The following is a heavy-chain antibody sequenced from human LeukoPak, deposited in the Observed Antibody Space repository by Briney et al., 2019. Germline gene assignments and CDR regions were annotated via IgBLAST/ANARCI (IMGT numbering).Heavy chain of an antibody. CDR2: INHSGST. V-gene: IGHV4-34*01. CDR1: GGSFSGYY. Sequence: SETLSLTCAVYGGSFSGYYWSWIRQPPGKGLEWIGEINHSGSTNYNPSLKSRVTISVDTSKNQFSLKLSSVTAADTAVYYCARGSSRNDAFDIWGQGTMVTVSS. CDR3: ARGSSRNDAFDI. J-gene: IGHJ3*02.